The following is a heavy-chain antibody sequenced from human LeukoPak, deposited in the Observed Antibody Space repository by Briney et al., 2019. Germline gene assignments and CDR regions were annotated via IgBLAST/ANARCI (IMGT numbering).Heavy chain of an antibody. CDR1: GFNFNKYD. CDR3: AKGGWLDD. Sequence: PEGSLRLSCAASGFNFNKYDMTWARQAPGKGLEWVSTITGRSDKTYYTDSVKGRFVTSRDNSKDTLYLQMNSLRAEDTALYYCAKGGWLDDLGQGALVTVSS. V-gene: IGHV3-23*01. D-gene: IGHD6-19*01. J-gene: IGHJ4*02. CDR2: ITGRSDKT.